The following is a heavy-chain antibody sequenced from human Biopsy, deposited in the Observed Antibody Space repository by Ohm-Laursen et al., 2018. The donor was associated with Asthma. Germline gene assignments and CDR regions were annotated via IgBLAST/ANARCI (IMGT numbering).Heavy chain of an antibody. V-gene: IGHV3-30-3*01. CDR3: ARDVMEWYLPAFDF. CDR2: GGSYYDGGLK. J-gene: IGHJ4*02. D-gene: IGHD3-3*01. Sequence: LRLSCAASGFTFSNYAMSWVRQAPGKGLEWVAVGGSYYDGGLKYYADSVNGRFTVSRDDSKNTLYLQMNSLRPDDTAVYYCARDVMEWYLPAFDFWGQGTLVTVSS. CDR1: GFTFSNYA.